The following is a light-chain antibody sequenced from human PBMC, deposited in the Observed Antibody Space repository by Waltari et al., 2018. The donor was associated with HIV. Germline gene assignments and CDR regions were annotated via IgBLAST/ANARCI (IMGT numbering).Light chain of an antibody. Sequence: QSVLTQPPSVSGAPGQRVTMSCSGSPSNIASNYVYWYQQFPGAAPKLLIFRDDQRHSGVPDRFSGSKSGTSASLAISGLQADDEADYYCSAWDDNLSSLVLGGGTSLTVL. V-gene: IGLV1-47*01. CDR1: PSNIASNY. J-gene: IGLJ3*02. CDR3: SAWDDNLSSLV. CDR2: RDD.